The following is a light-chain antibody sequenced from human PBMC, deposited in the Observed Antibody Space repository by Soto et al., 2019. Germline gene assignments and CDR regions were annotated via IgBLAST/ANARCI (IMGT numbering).Light chain of an antibody. CDR2: GAS. Sequence: EIVMTQSPASLSVSPGDGATLSCRASQSVASNVAWYQQKPGQGPRLLIHGASTRAVGVPARFSGSGSGTDFTLTISSLQSEDVAVYYCQQYYSTPRTFGQGTKVEIK. V-gene: IGKV3-15*01. J-gene: IGKJ1*01. CDR1: QSVASN. CDR3: QQYYSTPRT.